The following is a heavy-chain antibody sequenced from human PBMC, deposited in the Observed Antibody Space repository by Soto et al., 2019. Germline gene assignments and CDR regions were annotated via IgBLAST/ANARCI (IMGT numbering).Heavy chain of an antibody. V-gene: IGHV3-30*18. CDR2: ISYDGSNT. CDR1: GFTFSSYG. Sequence: QVQLVESGGGVVQPGRSLRLSCVAPGFTFSSYGMHWVRQAPGKGLEWVAIISYDGSNTYYADSVKGRFTISRDNSKNTRYLQMTSLRAEDTSVYYCAKEGGLSGSYYISSSYYFDYWGQGTLVTVSS. J-gene: IGHJ4*02. D-gene: IGHD1-26*01. CDR3: AKEGGLSGSYYISSSYYFDY.